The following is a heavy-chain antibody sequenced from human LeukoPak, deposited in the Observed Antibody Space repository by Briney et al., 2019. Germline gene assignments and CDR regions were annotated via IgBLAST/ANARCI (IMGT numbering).Heavy chain of an antibody. D-gene: IGHD4-17*01. Sequence: PSETLSLTCTASGGSISSYYWNWVRQPPGKGLEWVGYIYYSGSTNYNPSLKRRVTISVDTSKNKFSLKLSSVTAADTAVYYCARESGDYAFDYWGQGTLVTVSS. CDR1: GGSISSYY. CDR3: ARESGDYAFDY. V-gene: IGHV4-59*01. J-gene: IGHJ4*02. CDR2: IYYSGST.